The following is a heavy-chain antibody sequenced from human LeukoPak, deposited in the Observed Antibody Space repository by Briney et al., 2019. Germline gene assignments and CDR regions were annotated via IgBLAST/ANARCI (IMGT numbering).Heavy chain of an antibody. V-gene: IGHV3-30*02. D-gene: IGHD5-18*01. CDR3: AKDYLGGYRYGSPFDS. Sequence: GGSLRLSCAASGFTFSSYGMHWVRQAPGKGLEWVAFIRYDGSNKYYADSVKGRFTISRDNSKSTLYVQMNSLRPEDTALYYCAKDYLGGYRYGSPFDSWGQGTQVTASS. J-gene: IGHJ4*02. CDR2: IRYDGSNK. CDR1: GFTFSSYG.